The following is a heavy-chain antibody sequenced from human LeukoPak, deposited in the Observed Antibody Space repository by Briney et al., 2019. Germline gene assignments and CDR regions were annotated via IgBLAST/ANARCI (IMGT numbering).Heavy chain of an antibody. CDR3: ARLFHPALSGNYPFDY. V-gene: IGHV4-59*01. CDR1: GGSINSYS. J-gene: IGHJ4*02. Sequence: PSESLSLTCTVSGGSINSYSWSWVRQPPGKGLEWIAYIYYSGSTSYNPSLKSRVTISVDTSKNQLSLKLNSVTAADTAVYYCARLFHPALSGNYPFDYWGQGTLVTVSS. D-gene: IGHD1-26*01. CDR2: IYYSGST.